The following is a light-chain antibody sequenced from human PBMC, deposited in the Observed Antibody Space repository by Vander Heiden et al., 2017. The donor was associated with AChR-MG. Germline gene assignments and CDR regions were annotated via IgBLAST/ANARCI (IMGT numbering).Light chain of an antibody. CDR1: ERITSGY. CDR3: QKDGSSWT. V-gene: IGKV3-20*01. J-gene: IGKJ1*01. Sequence: EIVLTQSPGTLSLSPGERATLSCRASERITSGYVAWYLKKPGQTPRLLMYATSTRATGVPDRFSGSGSGTNFALTINRVEPEDFAVYYCQKDGSSWTFGQGTKVELK. CDR2: ATS.